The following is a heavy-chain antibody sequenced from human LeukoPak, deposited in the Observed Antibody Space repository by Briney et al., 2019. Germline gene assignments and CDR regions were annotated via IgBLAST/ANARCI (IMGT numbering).Heavy chain of an antibody. V-gene: IGHV1-69*06. Sequence: ASVKVSCKASGGTFSSYAISWVRQAPGQGLEWMGGIISIFGTANYAQKFQGRVTITADKSTSTAYMEPSSLRSEDTAVYYCARVVSPDYDYVWGSYRGNWFDPWGQGTLVTVSS. CDR2: IISIFGTA. CDR3: ARVVSPDYDYVWGSYRGNWFDP. J-gene: IGHJ5*02. CDR1: GGTFSSYA. D-gene: IGHD3-16*02.